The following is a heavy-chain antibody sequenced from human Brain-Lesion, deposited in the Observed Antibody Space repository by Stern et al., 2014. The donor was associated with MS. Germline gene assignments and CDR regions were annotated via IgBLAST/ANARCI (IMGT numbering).Heavy chain of an antibody. J-gene: IGHJ6*02. CDR3: ARGYYGSGRPQKGMDV. Sequence: QVQLVESGAEVKKPGASVKVSCKASGYTFTGYYMYWVRQAPGQGLEWMGWIHPTSGGTHYAQKFQGRVTMTRDTSITTAYMELSRLRSYDTAVYCCARGYYGSGRPQKGMDVWGQGTTVTVSS. CDR2: IHPTSGGT. D-gene: IGHD3-10*01. V-gene: IGHV1-2*02. CDR1: GYTFTGYY.